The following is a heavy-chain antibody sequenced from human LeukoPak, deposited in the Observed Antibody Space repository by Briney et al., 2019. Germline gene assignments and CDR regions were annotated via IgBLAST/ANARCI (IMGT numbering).Heavy chain of an antibody. Sequence: GSLRLSCAASGFTFSSYGMHWVRQAPGKGLEWVAFIRYDGSNKYYADSVKGRFTISRDNSKNTLYLQMNSLRAEDTAVYYCAEVYYYGSGSYYNGPHDYWGQGTLVTVSS. CDR3: AEVYYYGSGSYYNGPHDY. V-gene: IGHV3-30*02. CDR2: IRYDGSNK. CDR1: GFTFSSYG. J-gene: IGHJ4*02. D-gene: IGHD3-10*01.